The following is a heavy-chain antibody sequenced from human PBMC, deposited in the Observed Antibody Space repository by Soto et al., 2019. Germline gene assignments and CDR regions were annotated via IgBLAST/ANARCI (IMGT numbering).Heavy chain of an antibody. CDR2: ISSSSSYT. Sequence: SLRLSCAASGFTFSDYYMSWIRQAPGKGLDWVSYISSSSSYTNYADSVKGRFTISRDNAKNSLYLQMNSLRAEYTAVYYCARDHHRYSGYDYVDYWGQGTLVTVSS. CDR3: ARDHHRYSGYDYVDY. V-gene: IGHV3-11*05. D-gene: IGHD5-12*01. CDR1: GFTFSDYY. J-gene: IGHJ4*02.